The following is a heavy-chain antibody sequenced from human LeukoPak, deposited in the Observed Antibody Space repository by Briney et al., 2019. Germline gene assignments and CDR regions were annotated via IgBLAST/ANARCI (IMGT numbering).Heavy chain of an antibody. V-gene: IGHV3-30*01. D-gene: IGHD4-23*01. CDR1: GFTFSSYA. Sequence: GRSLRLSCAASGFTFSSYAMHWVRQAPGKGLEWVAVISYDGSNKYYADSVKGRFTISRDNSKNTLYQQMNSLRAEDTAVYYCARGPTGGNSEQYFQHWSQGTLVTVSS. J-gene: IGHJ1*01. CDR3: ARGPTGGNSEQYFQH. CDR2: ISYDGSNK.